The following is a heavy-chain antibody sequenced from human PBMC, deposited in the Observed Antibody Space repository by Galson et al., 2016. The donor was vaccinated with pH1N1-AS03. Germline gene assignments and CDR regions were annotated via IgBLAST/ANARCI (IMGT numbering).Heavy chain of an antibody. J-gene: IGHJ4*02. V-gene: IGHV4-61*01. CDR2: ISYSGST. CDR1: GASVISGSYY. Sequence: SETLSLTCTVSGASVISGSYYWSWIRQPPGERLEWIGYISYSGSTNYNPSLTSRVTISVDTSNNQFSLRLSSVTAADTAVYLCSSTPYYPFWSGYTPLDFWGQGTLVTVSS. D-gene: IGHD3-3*02. CDR3: SSTPYYPFWSGYTPLDF.